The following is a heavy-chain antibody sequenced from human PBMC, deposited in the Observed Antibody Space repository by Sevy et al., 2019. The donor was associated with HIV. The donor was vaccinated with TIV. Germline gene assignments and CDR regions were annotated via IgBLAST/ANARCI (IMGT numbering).Heavy chain of an antibody. CDR2: IYGDGTT. CDR1: GFTVSSNY. V-gene: IGHV3-66*01. J-gene: IGHJ4*02. CDR3: ARGKSGYGYALNY. Sequence: GGSLRLSCAASGFTVSSNYMTWVRQVPGKGLEGVSVIYGDGTTYHADSVKDRFTISRDNSKNTLYLQMNSLRAEDTAVYYCARGKSGYGYALNYWGQGTLVTVSS. D-gene: IGHD5-18*01.